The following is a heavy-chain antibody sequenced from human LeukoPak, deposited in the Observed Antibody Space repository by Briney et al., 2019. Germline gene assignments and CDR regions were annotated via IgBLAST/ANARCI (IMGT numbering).Heavy chain of an antibody. CDR2: ISWDGGST. CDR1: GFTFDDYG. CDR3: AKPRYDSSGYFEFDY. D-gene: IGHD3-22*01. V-gene: IGHV3-43D*03. Sequence: PGGSLRLSCAASGFTFDDYGMNWVRQAPGKGLEWVSLISWDGGSTYYADSVKGRFTISRDNSKNSLYLQMNSLRAEDTALYYCAKPRYDSSGYFEFDYWGQGTLVTVSS. J-gene: IGHJ4*02.